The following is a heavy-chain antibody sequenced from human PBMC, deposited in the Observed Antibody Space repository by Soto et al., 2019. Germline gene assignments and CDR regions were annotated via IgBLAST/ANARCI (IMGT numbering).Heavy chain of an antibody. Sequence: SVKVSCKASGGTFSSYAISWVRQAPGQGLEWIGGIIPIFGTANYAQKFQGRVTITADESTSTAYMELSSLRSEDTAVYYCARGFMDQGKGIAARPDYYYGMDVWGQGTTVTVSS. D-gene: IGHD6-6*01. CDR1: GGTFSSYA. CDR2: IIPIFGTA. J-gene: IGHJ6*02. V-gene: IGHV1-69*13. CDR3: ARGFMDQGKGIAARPDYYYGMDV.